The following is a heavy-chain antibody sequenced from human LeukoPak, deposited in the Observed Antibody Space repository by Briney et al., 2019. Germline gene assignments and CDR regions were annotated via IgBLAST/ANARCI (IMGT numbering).Heavy chain of an antibody. CDR2: ISSNGGST. D-gene: IGHD5-12*01. Sequence: SGGSLRLSCAAPGFTFSSYAMHWVRQAPGKGLEYVSAISSNGGSTYYANSVKGRFTISRDNSKNTLYLQMGSLRAEDMAVYYCARVSGYDWYFDYWGQGTLVTVSS. CDR3: ARVSGYDWYFDY. CDR1: GFTFSSYA. V-gene: IGHV3-64*01. J-gene: IGHJ4*02.